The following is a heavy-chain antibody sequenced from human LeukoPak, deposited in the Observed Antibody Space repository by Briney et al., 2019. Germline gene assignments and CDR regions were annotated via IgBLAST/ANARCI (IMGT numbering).Heavy chain of an antibody. V-gene: IGHV4-38-2*01. J-gene: IGHJ4*02. CDR1: GYSISGGYY. Sequence: SETLSLTCAVSGYSISGGYYWGWIRQPPGRGLEWIGSISHSGSTDYNPSLRSRVTISLDTSENQFSLSLNSVTAADTAMYYCAGGRDYGDYSYWGQGTLVTVSS. CDR3: AGGRDYGDYSY. CDR2: ISHSGST. D-gene: IGHD4-17*01.